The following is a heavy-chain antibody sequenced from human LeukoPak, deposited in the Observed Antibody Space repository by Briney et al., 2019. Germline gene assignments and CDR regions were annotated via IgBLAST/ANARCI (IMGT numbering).Heavy chain of an antibody. CDR1: GGSFSGYY. J-gene: IGHJ5*02. V-gene: IGHV4-34*01. Sequence: SETLSLTCAVYGGSFSGYYWSWIRQPPGKGLEWIGEINHSGSTNYNPSLKSRVTISVDTSKNQFSLKLSSVTAADTAVYYCARTLEYGSGSYYRGWFDPWGQGTLVTVSS. CDR2: INHSGST. CDR3: ARTLEYGSGSYYRGWFDP. D-gene: IGHD3-10*01.